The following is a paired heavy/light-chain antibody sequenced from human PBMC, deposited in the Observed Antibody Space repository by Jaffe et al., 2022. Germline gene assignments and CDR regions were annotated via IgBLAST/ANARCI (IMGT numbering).Light chain of an antibody. V-gene: IGKV1-9*01. CDR3: QQLNSYPPT. CDR1: QGISSY. J-gene: IGKJ1*01. CDR2: AAS. Sequence: DIQLTQSPSFLSASVGDRVTITCRASQGISSYLAWYQQKPGKAPKLLIYAASTLQSGVPSRFSGSGSGTEFTLTISSLQPEDFATYYCQQLNSYPPTFGQGTKVEIK.
Heavy chain of an antibody. V-gene: IGHV3-23*01. CDR1: GFTFSSYA. Sequence: EVQLLESGGGLVQPGGSLRLSCAASGFTFSSYAMSWVRQAPGKGLEWVSAISGSGGSTYYADSVKGRFTISRDNSKNTLYLQMNSLRAEDTAVYYCAKNGYYDFWSALLLSDYYYYMDVWGKGTTVTVSS. CDR2: ISGSGGST. J-gene: IGHJ6*03. CDR3: AKNGYYDFWSALLLSDYYYYMDV. D-gene: IGHD3-3*01.